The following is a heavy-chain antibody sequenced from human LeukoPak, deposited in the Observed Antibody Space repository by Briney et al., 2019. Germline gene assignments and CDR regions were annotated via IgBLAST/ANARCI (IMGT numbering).Heavy chain of an antibody. V-gene: IGHV4-39*01. J-gene: IGHJ3*02. CDR1: GGSITTNNYY. CDR3: ARHTRAGYSRYENAFDI. CDR2: LYYSGST. Sequence: PSETLSLTCTVSGGSITTNNYYWDWIRQPPGKGLEWIGDLYYSGSTHYNPSLKSRVTISVDTSKNQFSLKLNSVTAADTAVYYCARHTRAGYSRYENAFDIWGQGTMVTVSS. D-gene: IGHD5-12*01.